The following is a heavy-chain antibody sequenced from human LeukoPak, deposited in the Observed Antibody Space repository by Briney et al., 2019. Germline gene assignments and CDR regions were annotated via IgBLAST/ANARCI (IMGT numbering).Heavy chain of an antibody. Sequence: GGSLRLSCAASGFTFSSYSMNWVRQAPGKGLEWVSYISSSSSTIYYADSVKGRFTISRDNAKNSLYLQMNSLRAEDTAVYYCARGETYYYDWGQGTMVTVSS. CDR3: ARGETYYYD. V-gene: IGHV3-48*04. CDR1: GFTFSSYS. D-gene: IGHD3-10*01. J-gene: IGHJ3*01. CDR2: ISSSSSTI.